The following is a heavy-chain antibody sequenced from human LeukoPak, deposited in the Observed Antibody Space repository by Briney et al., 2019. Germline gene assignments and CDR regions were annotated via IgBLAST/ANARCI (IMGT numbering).Heavy chain of an antibody. V-gene: IGHV1-18*01. CDR3: ARDYCSSTSCYRNFDY. D-gene: IGHD2-2*01. Sequence: ASVKVSCKASGYTFTSYGISWVRQAPGQGLEWMGWISAYNGNTNYAQKLQGRVTMTTDTSTSTAYMELRSLRSDDTAVYYCARDYCSSTSCYRNFDYWGQGTLVTVSS. CDR1: GYTFTSYG. J-gene: IGHJ4*02. CDR2: ISAYNGNT.